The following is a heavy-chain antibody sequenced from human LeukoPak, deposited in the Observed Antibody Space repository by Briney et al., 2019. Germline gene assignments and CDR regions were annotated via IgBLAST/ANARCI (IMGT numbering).Heavy chain of an antibody. CDR2: IYYSGST. Sequence: SETLSLTCTVSGGSVSSGSYYWSWIRQPPGKGLEWIVYIYYSGSTNYNPSLKSRVTISVDTSKNQFSLKLSSVTAADTAVYYCKVTYYYDSSGYYYGNAFDIWGQGTMVTVSS. J-gene: IGHJ3*02. CDR3: KVTYYYDSSGYYYGNAFDI. D-gene: IGHD3-22*01. V-gene: IGHV4-61*01. CDR1: GGSVSSGSYY.